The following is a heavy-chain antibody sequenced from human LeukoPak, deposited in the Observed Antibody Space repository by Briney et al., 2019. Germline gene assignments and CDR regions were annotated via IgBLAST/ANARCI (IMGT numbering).Heavy chain of an antibody. CDR1: GFSFSSYS. CDR3: ARSLLGSCTGGTCYIDYYGMDV. V-gene: IGHV3-21*01. J-gene: IGHJ6*02. CDR2: ISSSAAYI. Sequence: GGSLRLSCAASGFSFSSYSLNWVRQAPGKGPEWVSSISSSAAYIFYADSLKGRFTISRDNAKNSLYLQMNSLRAEDTAVYYCARSLLGSCTGGTCYIDYYGMDVWGQGTTVTVSS. D-gene: IGHD2-15*01.